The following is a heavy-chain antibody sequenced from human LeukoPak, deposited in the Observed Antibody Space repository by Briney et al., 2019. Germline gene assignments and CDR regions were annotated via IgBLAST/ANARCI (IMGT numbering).Heavy chain of an antibody. V-gene: IGHV1-2*02. D-gene: IGHD1-26*01. CDR3: AKDIRYSGSYYSEAYFDY. J-gene: IGHJ4*02. Sequence: AASVKVSCKASGYTFTGYYMHWVRQARGQGLEWMGWINPNSGGTNYAQKFQGRVTMTRDTSISTAYMELSRLRSDDTALYYCAKDIRYSGSYYSEAYFDYWGQGTLVTVSS. CDR1: GYTFTGYY. CDR2: INPNSGGT.